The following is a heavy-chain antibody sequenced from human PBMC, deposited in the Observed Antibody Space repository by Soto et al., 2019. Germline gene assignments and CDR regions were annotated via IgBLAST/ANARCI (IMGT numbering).Heavy chain of an antibody. J-gene: IGHJ6*02. V-gene: IGHV1-18*01. CDR3: ARGVSGTIYYYYYGMDV. CDR2: ISAYNGNT. D-gene: IGHD1-7*01. Sequence: ASVKVSCKASGYTFTSYGISWVRQAPGQGLEWVGWISAYNGNTNYAQKLQGRVTMTTDTSTSTAYMELRSLRSDDTAVYYCARGVSGTIYYYYYGMDVWGQGTTVTVSS. CDR1: GYTFTSYG.